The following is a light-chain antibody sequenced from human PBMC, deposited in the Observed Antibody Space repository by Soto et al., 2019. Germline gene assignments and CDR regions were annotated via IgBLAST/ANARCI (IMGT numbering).Light chain of an antibody. CDR1: SSDVGGYNY. CDR3: SSYTGSSTYVV. CDR2: DVS. J-gene: IGLJ2*01. Sequence: QSALTQPASVSGSPGQSITISCTGTSSDVGGYNYVSWYQQHPGKAPKLMIYDVSNRPSGVSNRFSGSKSANTASLTISGLLAEDEADYYCSSYTGSSTYVVFGGGTKLTVL. V-gene: IGLV2-14*01.